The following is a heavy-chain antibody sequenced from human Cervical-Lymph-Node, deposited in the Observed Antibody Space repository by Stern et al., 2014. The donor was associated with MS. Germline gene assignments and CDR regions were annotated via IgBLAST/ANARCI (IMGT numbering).Heavy chain of an antibody. V-gene: IGHV3-30*03. D-gene: IGHD6-13*01. CDR1: GFTFSSYG. J-gene: IGHJ4*02. CDR2: ISYDGSNK. CDR3: ATIAAAGAFDY. Sequence: QVQLVESGGGVVQPGTSLRLSCAASGFTFSSYGMHWVRQAPGKGLEWVALISYDGSNKYYADSVRGRFTISRDNSKSTLYLQMNSLRAEDTAVYYCATIAAAGAFDYWGQGALVTVSS.